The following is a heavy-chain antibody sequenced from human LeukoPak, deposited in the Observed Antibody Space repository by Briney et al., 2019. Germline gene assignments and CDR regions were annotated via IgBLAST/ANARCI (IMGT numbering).Heavy chain of an antibody. CDR1: GFTFSSYW. J-gene: IGHJ4*02. V-gene: IGHV3-74*01. CDR3: AIIPWPPYCSSTSCYTMGNY. CDR2: INTDGSST. D-gene: IGHD2-2*02. Sequence: GGSLRLSCAGSGFTFSSYWMHWVRQAPGKGLVWVSRINTDGSSTNFADSVKGRFTISRDNAKNTLYLQMNSLRAEDTAVYYCAIIPWPPYCSSTSCYTMGNYWGQGTLVTVSS.